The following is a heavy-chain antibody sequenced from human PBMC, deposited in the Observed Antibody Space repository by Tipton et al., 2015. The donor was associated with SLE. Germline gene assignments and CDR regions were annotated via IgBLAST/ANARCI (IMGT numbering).Heavy chain of an antibody. CDR2: INHSGST. Sequence: LRLSCAVYGGSFSGYYWSWIRQPPGKGLEWIGEINHSGSTNYNPSLKSRVTISVDTSKNQFSLKLNSVTAADTAVYYCARAQGFVITFGGVIAPDSWGQGTLVTVSS. J-gene: IGHJ5*01. D-gene: IGHD3-16*02. CDR3: ARAQGFVITFGGVIAPDS. V-gene: IGHV4-34*01. CDR1: GGSFSGYY.